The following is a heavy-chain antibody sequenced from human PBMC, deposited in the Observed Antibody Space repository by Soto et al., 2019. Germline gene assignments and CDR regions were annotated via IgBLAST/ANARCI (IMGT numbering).Heavy chain of an antibody. D-gene: IGHD4-17*01. V-gene: IGHV4-31*03. CDR2: IYYSGST. Sequence: PSETLSLTCTVSGGSISSGGYYWSWIRQHPGKGLEWIGYIYYSGSTYYNPSLKSRVTISVDTSKNQFSLKLSSVTAADTAVYYCARVPPTPTVTTKYFDYWGQGTLVTVSS. CDR1: GGSISSGGYY. CDR3: ARVPPTPTVTTKYFDY. J-gene: IGHJ4*02.